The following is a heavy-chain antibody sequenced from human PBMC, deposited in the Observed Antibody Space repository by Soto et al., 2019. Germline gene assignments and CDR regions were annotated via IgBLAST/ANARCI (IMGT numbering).Heavy chain of an antibody. CDR2: ISRSSSTI. CDR1: GFTFSSYS. D-gene: IGHD3-22*01. Sequence: EVQLVESGGGLVQPGGSLRLSCAASGFTFSSYSMNWVRQAPGKGLEWVSYISRSSSTIYYADSVKGRFTISRDNAKNSLDLQMNSLRDEDTAVYYCARDVGYYYDSSGYYRFDYWGQGTLVTVSS. V-gene: IGHV3-48*02. CDR3: ARDVGYYYDSSGYYRFDY. J-gene: IGHJ4*02.